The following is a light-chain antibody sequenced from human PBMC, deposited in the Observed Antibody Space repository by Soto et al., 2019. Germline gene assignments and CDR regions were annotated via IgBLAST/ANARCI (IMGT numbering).Light chain of an antibody. V-gene: IGKV3-20*01. J-gene: IGKJ1*01. CDR2: AAS. CDR1: LSLPSRS. CDR3: QQYGRSPRT. Sequence: ELVLTQSPGTLSLSPGDRATLSCRASLSLPSRSLAWYQQRPGQAPRVLISAASTRAADIPDRFSGSGSGTDFTLTISRLEPEDFAVYYCQQYGRSPRTFGQGTKVDIK.